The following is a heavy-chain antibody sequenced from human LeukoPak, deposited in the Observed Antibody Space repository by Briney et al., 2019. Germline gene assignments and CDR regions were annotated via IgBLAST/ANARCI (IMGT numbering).Heavy chain of an antibody. CDR2: IRSKAYGGTT. J-gene: IGHJ6*03. CDR3: TRASAKYCSSTSCYQAYYMDV. CDR1: GLTFGDYA. V-gene: IGHV3-49*04. D-gene: IGHD2-2*01. Sequence: GGSLRLSCTASGLTFGDYAMSWVRQAPGKGLEWVGFIRSKAYGGTTEYAASVKGRFTISRDDSKSIAYLQMNSLKTEDTAVYYCTRASAKYCSSTSCYQAYYMDVWAKGPRSPSP.